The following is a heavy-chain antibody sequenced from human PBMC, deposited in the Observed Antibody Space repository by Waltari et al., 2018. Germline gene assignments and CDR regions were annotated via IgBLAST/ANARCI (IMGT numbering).Heavy chain of an antibody. Sequence: QVQLQESGPGLVKPSETLSLTCTVSGGSISSYYWSWIRQPPGKGLEWIGYIYYSGSTNYNPSLKSRVTISVDTSKNQFSLKLSSVTAADTAVYYCARGGDSYGYYYFDYWGQGTLVTVSS. J-gene: IGHJ4*02. D-gene: IGHD5-18*01. V-gene: IGHV4-59*01. CDR1: GGSISSYY. CDR3: ARGGDSYGYYYFDY. CDR2: IYYSGST.